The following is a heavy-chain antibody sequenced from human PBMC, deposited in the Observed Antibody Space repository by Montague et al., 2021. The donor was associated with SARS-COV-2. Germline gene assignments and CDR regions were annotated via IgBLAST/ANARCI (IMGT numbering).Heavy chain of an antibody. V-gene: IGHV4-61*03. Sequence: NYKPSLETRVTISVDSSKNRFSLKLSSVTAADTAVYYFAREDRWNWFDPWGQGTLVIVS. D-gene: IGHD5-24*01. CDR3: AREDRWNWFDP. J-gene: IGHJ5*02.